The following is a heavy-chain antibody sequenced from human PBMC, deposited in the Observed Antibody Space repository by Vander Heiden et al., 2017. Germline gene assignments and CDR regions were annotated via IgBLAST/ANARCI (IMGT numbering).Heavy chain of an antibody. Sequence: EVQVVESGGDLIQPGGSLRLSCAASGFPVSKTYMNWGRQAPGKGLEWISVIYSDGTTDYADSVKGRFTIYRDNSKNMVFIKMKSLRVEDTAIYDCARGLWFGALWGQGTLVAVSS. V-gene: IGHV3-53*01. CDR3: ARGLWFGAL. D-gene: IGHD3-10*01. CDR2: IYSDGTT. CDR1: GFPVSKTY. J-gene: IGHJ1*01.